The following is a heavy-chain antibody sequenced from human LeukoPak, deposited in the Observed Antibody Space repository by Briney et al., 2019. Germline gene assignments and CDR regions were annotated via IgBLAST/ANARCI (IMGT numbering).Heavy chain of an antibody. V-gene: IGHV5-51*01. Sequence: GESLTISCKGSGYSFISYCIGWVRQMPGKGLEWMGIIYPGDSDTRYTPSFQGQVTISADTSISTAYLQWSSLKASDTAMYYCARRTSSGWYGHDVCDMWGERTMVSVP. J-gene: IGHJ3*02. CDR3: ARRTSSGWYGHDVCDM. D-gene: IGHD6-19*01. CDR1: GYSFISYC. CDR2: IYPGDSDT.